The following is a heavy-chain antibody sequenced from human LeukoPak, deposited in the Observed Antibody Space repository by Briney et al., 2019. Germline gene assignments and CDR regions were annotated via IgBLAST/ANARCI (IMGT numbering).Heavy chain of an antibody. CDR3: AKDFEALPLSGSYCFDY. D-gene: IGHD1-26*01. CDR2: INHSGST. Sequence: SETLSLTSAFNGGSFVGYYWSGFRKPPGKGLEWMGEINHSGSTNYNPSLKSRVTISVDTSKNQFSLKLSSVTAADTAVYYCAKDFEALPLSGSYCFDYWGQGTLVTVSS. V-gene: IGHV4-34*01. J-gene: IGHJ4*02. CDR1: GGSFVGYY.